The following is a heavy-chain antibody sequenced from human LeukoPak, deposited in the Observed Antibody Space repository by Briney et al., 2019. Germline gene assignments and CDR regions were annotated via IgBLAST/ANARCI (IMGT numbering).Heavy chain of an antibody. D-gene: IGHD3-3*01. CDR1: GFTFTSSA. CDR3: AADPDDLNYYYYGMGV. J-gene: IGHJ6*02. V-gene: IGHV1-58*01. Sequence: SVKVSCKASGFTFTSSAVQWVRQARGQRLEWIGWIVVGSGNTNYAQKFQERVTITRDMSTSTAYMELSSLRSEDTAVYYCAADPDDLNYYYYGMGVWGQGTTVTVSS. CDR2: IVVGSGNT.